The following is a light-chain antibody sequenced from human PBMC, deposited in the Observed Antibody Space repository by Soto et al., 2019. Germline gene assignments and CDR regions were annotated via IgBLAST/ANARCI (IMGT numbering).Light chain of an antibody. V-gene: IGLV2-14*01. Sequence: QSALTQPASVSGSPGQSITISCTGTSSDVGGYNYVSWYQQHPGKAPKLMIYDVSNRPSGVSNRFSGSKSGNTASLTISGFQAEEEADYCCSSYTSSSTPYVFGTGTKVTVL. CDR3: SSYTSSSTPYV. J-gene: IGLJ1*01. CDR1: SSDVGGYNY. CDR2: DVS.